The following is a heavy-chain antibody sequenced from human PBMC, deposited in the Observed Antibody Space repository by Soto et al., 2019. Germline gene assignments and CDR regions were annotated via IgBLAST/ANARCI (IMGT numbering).Heavy chain of an antibody. CDR2: ISFDGSNK. Sequence: QVQLVESGGGVVQPGRSLRLSCAASGFTLSNYAMHWVRQAPGKGLEWVAIISFDGSNKFYADSVKGRFTISRDNSKNTLYLQMNSLRAEDTAVYYCARDPLWGTAMVLWYFDLWGRGTLVTVSS. V-gene: IGHV3-30-3*01. J-gene: IGHJ2*01. D-gene: IGHD5-18*01. CDR1: GFTLSNYA. CDR3: ARDPLWGTAMVLWYFDL.